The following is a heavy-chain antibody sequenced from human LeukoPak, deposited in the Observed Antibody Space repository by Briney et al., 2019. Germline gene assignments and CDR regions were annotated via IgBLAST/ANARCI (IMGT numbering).Heavy chain of an antibody. CDR3: VRDLLGTTYYYDSSGYSAFDY. CDR1: GYTFTGYY. V-gene: IGHV1-2*06. J-gene: IGHJ4*02. D-gene: IGHD3-22*01. Sequence: GASVKVSCKASGYTFTGYYMHWVRQAPGQGLEWMGRINPNSGGTNYAQKFQGRVTMTRDTSISTAYMELSRLRSDDTAVYYCVRDLLGTTYYYDSSGYSAFDYWGQGTLVTVSS. CDR2: INPNSGGT.